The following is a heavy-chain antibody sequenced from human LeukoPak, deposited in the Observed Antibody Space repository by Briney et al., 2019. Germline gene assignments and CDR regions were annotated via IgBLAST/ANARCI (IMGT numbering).Heavy chain of an antibody. J-gene: IGHJ4*02. CDR1: GFTFDDYA. CDR3: AKDARIAAAGLDY. D-gene: IGHD6-13*01. V-gene: IGHV3-9*01. CDR2: ISWNSGSI. Sequence: PGRSLRLSCAASGFTFDDYAMHWVRQAPGKGLEWVSGISWNSGSIGYADSVKGRFTISRDNAKNSLYLQMNSLRAEDTALYYYAKDARIAAAGLDYWGQGTLVTVSS.